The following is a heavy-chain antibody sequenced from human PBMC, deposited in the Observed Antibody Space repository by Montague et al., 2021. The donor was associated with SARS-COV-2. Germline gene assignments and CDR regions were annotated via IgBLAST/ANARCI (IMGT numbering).Heavy chain of an antibody. CDR2: IYYSGST. CDR3: ARVFPRWLQFDPYFDY. V-gene: IGHV4-59*07. CDR1: GGSISSYY. D-gene: IGHD5-24*01. Sequence: SDTLSLTRTVSGGSISSYYWSWIRQPPGKGLEWIGYIYYSGSTNYNPSLKSRVTISVDTSKNQFSLKLSPVTAADTAVYYCARVFPRWLQFDPYFDYWGQGTLVTVSS. J-gene: IGHJ4*02.